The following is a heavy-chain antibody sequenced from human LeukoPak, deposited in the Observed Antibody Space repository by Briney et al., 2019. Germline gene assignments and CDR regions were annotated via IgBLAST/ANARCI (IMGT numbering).Heavy chain of an antibody. CDR2: INPNSGGT. D-gene: IGHD6-13*01. V-gene: IGHV1-2*02. Sequence: ASVKVSCKASGYTFTGYYMHWVRQAPGQGLEWVGWINPNSGGTNYAQRFPRRVTMTRDTSISTGYMELRGLTADDTAVYYCARDFFSAYSTHHWFDPWGQGTLVTVSS. CDR1: GYTFTGYY. J-gene: IGHJ5*02. CDR3: ARDFFSAYSTHHWFDP.